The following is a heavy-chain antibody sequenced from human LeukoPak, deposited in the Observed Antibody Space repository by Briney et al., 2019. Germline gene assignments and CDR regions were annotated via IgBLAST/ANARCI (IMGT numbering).Heavy chain of an antibody. Sequence: AASVKVSCKASGGTFSSYAISWVRQAPGQGLEWMGGIVPIFGTANYAQKFQGRVTITADESTSTAYMKLSSLRSEDTAVYYCARHEGSGSYFHWFDPWGQGTLVTVSS. D-gene: IGHD1-26*01. CDR1: GGTFSSYA. CDR3: ARHEGSGSYFHWFDP. CDR2: IVPIFGTA. J-gene: IGHJ5*02. V-gene: IGHV1-69*13.